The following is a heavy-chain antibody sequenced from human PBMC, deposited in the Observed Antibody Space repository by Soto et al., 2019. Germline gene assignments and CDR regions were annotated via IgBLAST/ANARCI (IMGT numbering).Heavy chain of an antibody. D-gene: IGHD2-15*01. CDR2: ISSGGTTI. CDR3: ARLGPDSPHFDY. J-gene: IGHJ4*02. CDR1: GFTFSVSG. V-gene: IGHV3-48*01. Sequence: EVQLVESGGGLVQPGGSLRRSCVASGFTFSVSGINWVRQAPGKGLEWVSHISSGGTTIYYADSVKGRFTILRDNAKNILYLQMNSLRADDTAVYYCARLGPDSPHFDYWGQGTLVTVSS.